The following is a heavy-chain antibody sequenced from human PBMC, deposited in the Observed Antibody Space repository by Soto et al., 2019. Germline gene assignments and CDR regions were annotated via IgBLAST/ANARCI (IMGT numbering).Heavy chain of an antibody. CDR2: IYYSGST. V-gene: IGHV4-39*01. CDR3: TRRRPAAFFDY. D-gene: IGHD6-13*01. J-gene: IGHJ4*02. Sequence: QLRLQESGPGLVKPSETLSLTCTVSGASISSSTYYWGWIRQPPGKGLEWIGTIYYSGSTYYNPSLKSRVTISTDTSKNQFSLKLSSVTAADTAVYYCTRRRPAAFFDYWGQGTLVTVSS. CDR1: GASISSSTYY.